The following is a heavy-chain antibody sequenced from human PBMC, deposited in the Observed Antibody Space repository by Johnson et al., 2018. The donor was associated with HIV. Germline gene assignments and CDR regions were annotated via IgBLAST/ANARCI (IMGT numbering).Heavy chain of an antibody. J-gene: IGHJ3*02. D-gene: IGHD6-19*01. V-gene: IGHV3-7*05. CDR3: ARGGSSGWYDAFDI. CDR1: GFTFSTYA. CDR2: IKQDGSEK. Sequence: VQLVESGGGVVQPGRSLRLSCAASGFTFSTYAMHWVRLAPGTGLEWVANIKQDGSEKYYVDSVKGRFTISRDNAKNSLYLQMNSLRAEDTALYYCARGGSSGWYDAFDIWGQGTMVTVSS.